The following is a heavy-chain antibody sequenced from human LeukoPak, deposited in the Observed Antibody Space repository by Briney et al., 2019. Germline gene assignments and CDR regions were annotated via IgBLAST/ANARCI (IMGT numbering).Heavy chain of an antibody. Sequence: GGSLRLSCAASGLTFSSYAIHWVRQAPGKGLEWVAFISNNGRNKDYADSVKGRFTISRDNSKNTLYLQVNSLRPEDTAVYYCTRDLSGHYSIDYWGQGTLVTVSS. D-gene: IGHD3-22*01. J-gene: IGHJ4*02. V-gene: IGHV3-30*04. CDR3: TRDLSGHYSIDY. CDR1: GLTFSSYA. CDR2: ISNNGRNK.